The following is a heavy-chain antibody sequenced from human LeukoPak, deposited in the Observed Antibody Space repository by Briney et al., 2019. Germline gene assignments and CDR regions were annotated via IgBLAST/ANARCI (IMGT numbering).Heavy chain of an antibody. Sequence: GESLKISGKGSGYSFTSYWIGWVHQMPGKGLDWMGIIYPGDSDTRYSPSFQGQVTISADKSISTAYLQWSSLKAADTAMYYCARQQYSGSYYSFDYWGQGTLVTVSS. V-gene: IGHV5-51*07. CDR2: IYPGDSDT. CDR1: GYSFTSYW. D-gene: IGHD1-26*01. J-gene: IGHJ4*02. CDR3: ARQQYSGSYYSFDY.